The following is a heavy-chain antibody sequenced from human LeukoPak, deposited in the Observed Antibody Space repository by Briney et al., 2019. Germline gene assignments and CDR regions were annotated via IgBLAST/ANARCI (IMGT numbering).Heavy chain of an antibody. CDR2: ISRGSDHI. CDR3: ATSSDSSGND. J-gene: IGHJ4*02. CDR1: GFTFSSYA. V-gene: IGHV3-21*04. D-gene: IGHD3-22*01. Sequence: GGSLRLSCAASGFTFSSYAMNWVRQAPGKGLEWVSSISRGSDHIFYADSMKGRFTISRDNAKSSLYLQMNTLRAEDTAVYYCATSSDSSGNDWGQGTLVTVSS.